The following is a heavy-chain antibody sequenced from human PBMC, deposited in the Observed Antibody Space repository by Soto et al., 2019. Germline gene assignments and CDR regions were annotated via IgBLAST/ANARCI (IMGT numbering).Heavy chain of an antibody. J-gene: IGHJ3*01. CDR1: GFTFSGHY. CDR3: AKDRREHNKRTDAFDV. CDR2: LTNDGGYT. Sequence: PGGSLRLSCKASGFTFSGHYMNWVRQAPGKGLEWLAYLTNDGGYTYYADSVRGRFTIWRDNAKDSLYLQINDLRADDTGVYYCAKDRREHNKRTDAFDVWGQGTTVTVSS. V-gene: IGHV3-11*01.